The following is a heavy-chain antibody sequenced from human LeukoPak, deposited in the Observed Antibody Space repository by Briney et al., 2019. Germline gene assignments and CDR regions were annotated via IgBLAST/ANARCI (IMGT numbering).Heavy chain of an antibody. J-gene: IGHJ5*02. CDR1: GDTVSTNSAA. Sequence: SQTLSLTCAISGDTVSTNSAACNWIRQSPSRGLEWLGRTYYRSKWYNDYAESVKSRITINPDTSKNQFSLQLNSVTPEDTAVYYCARDKGVSFGEFWFDPWGQGTLVTVAA. CDR3: ARDKGVSFGEFWFDP. V-gene: IGHV6-1*01. D-gene: IGHD3-10*01. CDR2: TYYRSKWYN.